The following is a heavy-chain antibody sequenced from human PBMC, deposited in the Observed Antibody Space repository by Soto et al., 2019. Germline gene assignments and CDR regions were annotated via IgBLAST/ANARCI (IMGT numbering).Heavy chain of an antibody. Sequence: GGSLRLSCAASGFTFSSYAMSWVRQAPGKGLEWVSAISGSGGSTYYADSVKGRFTISRDNSKNTLYLQMNSLRAEDTAVYYCAKDPSEGATNGGVPVYFDYWGQGTLVTVSS. V-gene: IGHV3-23*01. J-gene: IGHJ4*02. CDR2: ISGSGGST. D-gene: IGHD2-8*01. CDR3: AKDPSEGATNGGVPVYFDY. CDR1: GFTFSSYA.